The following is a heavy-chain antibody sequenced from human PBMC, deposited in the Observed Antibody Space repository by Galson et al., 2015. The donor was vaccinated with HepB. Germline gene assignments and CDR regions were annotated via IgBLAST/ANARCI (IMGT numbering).Heavy chain of an antibody. D-gene: IGHD5-24*01. CDR3: ARVGRWLQSGRYGMDV. CDR1: GGTFSSYA. V-gene: IGHV1-69*13. CDR2: IIPIFGTA. J-gene: IGHJ6*02. Sequence: SVKVSCKASGGTFSSYAISWVRQAPGQGLEWMGGIIPIFGTANYAQKFQGRVTITADESTSTAYMELSSLRSEDTAVYYCARVGRWLQSGRYGMDVWGQGTTVTVSS.